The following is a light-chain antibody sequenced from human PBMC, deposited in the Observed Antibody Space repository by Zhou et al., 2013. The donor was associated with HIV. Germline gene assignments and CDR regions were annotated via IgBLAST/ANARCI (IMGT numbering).Light chain of an antibody. V-gene: IGKV1-9*01. Sequence: DIQLTQSPSFLSASVGDRVTITCRASQGISSYLAWYQQKPGKAPKLLIYAASTLQSGVPSRFSGSGSGTEFTLTISSLQPEDSATYYCQQLNSYPLTFGEGPRWRSN. CDR2: AAS. CDR1: QGISSY. J-gene: IGKJ4*01. CDR3: QQLNSYPLT.